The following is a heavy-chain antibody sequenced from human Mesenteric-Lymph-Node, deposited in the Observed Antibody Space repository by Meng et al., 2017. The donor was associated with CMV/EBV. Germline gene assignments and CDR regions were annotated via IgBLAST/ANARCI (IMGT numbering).Heavy chain of an antibody. CDR2: IYPDDSDT. CDR1: GYSFTSNW. J-gene: IGHJ2*01. CDR3: ARAGGDYDWYFDL. D-gene: IGHD3-16*01. Sequence: GESLKISCQASGYSFTSNWLGWVRQMPGKGLEWMAIIYPDDSDTRYSPSFQGQVTISADKSINTAYLHWSSLRAADSGIYYCARAGGDYDWYFDLWGRGTLVTVSS. V-gene: IGHV5-51*01.